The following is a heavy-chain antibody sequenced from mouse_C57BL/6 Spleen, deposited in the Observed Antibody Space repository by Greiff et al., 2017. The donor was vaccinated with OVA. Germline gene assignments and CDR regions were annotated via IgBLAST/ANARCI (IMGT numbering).Heavy chain of an antibody. Sequence: LQQSGPELVKPGASVKISCKASGYAFSSSWMNWVKQRPGKGLEWIGRIYPGDGDTNYNGKFKGKATLTADKSSSTAYMQLSSLTSEDSAVYFCARSEMDGYFTYWGQGTTLTVSS. CDR3: ARSEMDGYFTY. V-gene: IGHV1-82*01. CDR1: GYAFSSSW. CDR2: IYPGDGDT. D-gene: IGHD2-3*01. J-gene: IGHJ2*01.